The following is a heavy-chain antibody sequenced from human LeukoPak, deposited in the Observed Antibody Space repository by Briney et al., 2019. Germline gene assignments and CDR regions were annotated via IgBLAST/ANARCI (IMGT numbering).Heavy chain of an antibody. CDR1: GGSFIGYY. D-gene: IGHD2-2*01. CDR3: ARACSSTSCQTYYYHGMDV. Sequence: SAPLSLPCAVSGGSFIGYYWSWIRQPPGKGLEWIGEINHSGSTNYNPSLKSRVTISVDTSKNQFSLKLSSVTAADTAVYYCARACSSTSCQTYYYHGMDVWGQGTTVTVSS. J-gene: IGHJ6*02. V-gene: IGHV4-34*01. CDR2: INHSGST.